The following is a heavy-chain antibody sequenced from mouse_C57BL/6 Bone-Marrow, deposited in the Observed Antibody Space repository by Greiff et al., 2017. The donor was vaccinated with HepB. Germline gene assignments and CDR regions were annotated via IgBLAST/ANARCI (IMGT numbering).Heavy chain of an antibody. CDR2: ISSGSSTI. CDR3: ARGGVYYAMDY. Sequence: EVKVVESGGGLVKPGGSLKLSCAASGFTFSDYGMHWVRQAPEKGLEWVAYISSGSSTIYYADTVKGRFTISRDNAKNTLFLQMTSLRSEDTAMYYCARGGVYYAMDYWGQGTSVTVSS. CDR1: GFTFSDYG. J-gene: IGHJ4*01. V-gene: IGHV5-17*01.